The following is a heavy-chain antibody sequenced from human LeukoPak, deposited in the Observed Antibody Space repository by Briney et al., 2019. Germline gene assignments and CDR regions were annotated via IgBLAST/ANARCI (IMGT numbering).Heavy chain of an antibody. Sequence: PSETLSLTCTVSGGAISNYFWSWIRQPAGKGLEWIGYIYRFGNTDYNPSLMRRVTISLDTSKKQLSLNLTSVTAADTAVYYCAGRGQRYFRDWGQGTLVTVSS. J-gene: IGHJ1*01. V-gene: IGHV4-4*08. CDR3: AGRGQRYFRD. CDR1: GGAISNYF. CDR2: IYRFGNT.